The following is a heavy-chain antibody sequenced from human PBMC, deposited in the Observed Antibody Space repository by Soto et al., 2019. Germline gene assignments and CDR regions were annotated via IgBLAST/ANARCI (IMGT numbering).Heavy chain of an antibody. Sequence: EVQLLESGGGLAQPGGSLRLSCSASGFTFDNYAMSWVRQAPGKGLEWVSGISGSGVSTYYADSVKGRFTISRANSKNTLFLQMNSLRAEDTAVYYCAKDPVQTTVTVFDHWGQGTLVTVSS. CDR2: ISGSGVST. D-gene: IGHD4-17*01. CDR1: GFTFDNYA. V-gene: IGHV3-23*01. CDR3: AKDPVQTTVTVFDH. J-gene: IGHJ4*02.